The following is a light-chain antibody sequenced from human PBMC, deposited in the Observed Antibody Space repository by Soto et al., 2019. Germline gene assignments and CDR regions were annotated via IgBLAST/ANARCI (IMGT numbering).Light chain of an antibody. CDR3: SSYTSSSTLPYV. J-gene: IGLJ1*01. Sequence: QSVLTQPASVSGSPGQSITISCTGTSSDVGGYNYVSWYQQHPGKAPKLMISGVSNRPSGVSNRFSGSKSGNTASLTISGLQAEDEADYYCSSYTSSSTLPYVFGTGTKVTVL. V-gene: IGLV2-14*03. CDR2: GVS. CDR1: SSDVGGYNY.